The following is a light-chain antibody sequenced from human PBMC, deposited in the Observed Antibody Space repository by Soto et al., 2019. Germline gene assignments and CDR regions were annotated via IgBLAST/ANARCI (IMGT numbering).Light chain of an antibody. CDR3: QQYGSSPPA. CDR2: GAS. V-gene: IGKV3-20*01. CDR1: QSVSSSY. J-gene: IGKJ3*01. Sequence: EIVLTQSPGTLSLSPGERATLSCRASQSVSSSYLAWYPQKPGQAPRLLIYGASSRATGIPDRFSGSGSGTDFTLTISRLEPEDFAVYYCQQYGSSPPAFGPGTKVDIK.